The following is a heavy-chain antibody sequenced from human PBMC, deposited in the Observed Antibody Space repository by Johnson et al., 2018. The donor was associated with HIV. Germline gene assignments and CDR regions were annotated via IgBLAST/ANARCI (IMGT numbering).Heavy chain of an antibody. Sequence: QVQLVESGGGLVQPGRSLRLSCAASGFRFSTYALHWVRQTPGKGLERVALISDDGNNKYYADSVKGRFTISRDNSKNTLYLQMNSLRVEDTAMYYCARGPILEWLSGDGFDMWGQGTMVTVSS. J-gene: IGHJ3*02. CDR2: ISDDGNNK. D-gene: IGHD3-3*01. CDR1: GFRFSTYA. CDR3: ARGPILEWLSGDGFDM. V-gene: IGHV3-30-3*01.